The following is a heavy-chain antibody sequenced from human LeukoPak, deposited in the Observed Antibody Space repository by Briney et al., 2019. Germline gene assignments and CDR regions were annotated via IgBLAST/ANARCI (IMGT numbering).Heavy chain of an antibody. CDR3: AKVGQQLVRGSWFDP. J-gene: IGHJ5*02. D-gene: IGHD6-13*01. Sequence: GGSLRLSCAASGFTFSSYGMHWVRQAPGKGLEWVAFIRYDGSNKYYADSVKGRFTLSRDNSKNTLYLQVNSLRAEDTAVYYCAKVGQQLVRGSWFDPWGEGTLVTVPS. CDR2: IRYDGSNK. V-gene: IGHV3-30*02. CDR1: GFTFSSYG.